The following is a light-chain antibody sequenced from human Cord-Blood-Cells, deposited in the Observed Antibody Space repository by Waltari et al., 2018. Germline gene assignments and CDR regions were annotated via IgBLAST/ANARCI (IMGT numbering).Light chain of an antibody. Sequence: SALTQPRSVSGSPGQSVTIPCTGTSSDVGGYNYVAWYQQHPGKAPKLMIYDVSERPSGVPDRFSGSKSGNTASLTISGLQAEDEADYYCCSYAGSYTWVFGGGTKLTVL. CDR1: SSDVGGYNY. CDR2: DVS. V-gene: IGLV2-11*01. J-gene: IGLJ3*02. CDR3: CSYAGSYTWV.